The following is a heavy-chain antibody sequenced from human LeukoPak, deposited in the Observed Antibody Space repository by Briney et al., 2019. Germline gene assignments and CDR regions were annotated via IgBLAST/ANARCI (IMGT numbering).Heavy chain of an antibody. Sequence: GGSLRLSCAASGFTFSSYWMTWVRQAPGKGLEWVANIKQDGSEKYYVDSVKGRFTISRDNAKNSLYLQMNSLRAEDTAVYYCARVVDHDYGDYYLDYWGQGTLVTVSS. CDR1: GFTFSSYW. J-gene: IGHJ4*02. CDR2: IKQDGSEK. V-gene: IGHV3-7*03. CDR3: ARVVDHDYGDYYLDY. D-gene: IGHD4-17*01.